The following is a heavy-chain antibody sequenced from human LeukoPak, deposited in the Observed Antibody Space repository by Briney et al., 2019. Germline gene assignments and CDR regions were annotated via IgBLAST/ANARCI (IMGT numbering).Heavy chain of an antibody. Sequence: SETLSLTCAVYGESFSGNYWSWIRQSPGKGLEWVGEINHSGSTSYNPSLKSRVTMSVATSKNQFSLKLSSVTAAATAVYYCARRGSASTLDYWGQGTLVTVSS. CDR1: GESFSGNY. CDR3: ARRGSASTLDY. D-gene: IGHD2-2*01. J-gene: IGHJ4*02. CDR2: INHSGST. V-gene: IGHV4-34*01.